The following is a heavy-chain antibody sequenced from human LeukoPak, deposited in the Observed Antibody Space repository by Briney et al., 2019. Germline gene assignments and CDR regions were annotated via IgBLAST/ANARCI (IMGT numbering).Heavy chain of an antibody. CDR3: ARGVRYSSGWYYFDS. CDR1: GYTFTNYD. Sequence: ASVKVSCKASGYTFTNYDVHWVRQAPGQRLEWMGWINPNNGGSVSAQAFQGSVTMTRDTSINTAYMELNMLRSDDTAVYYCARGVRYSSGWYYFDSWGQGTLVTVSS. V-gene: IGHV1-2*02. J-gene: IGHJ4*02. D-gene: IGHD6-19*01. CDR2: INPNNGGS.